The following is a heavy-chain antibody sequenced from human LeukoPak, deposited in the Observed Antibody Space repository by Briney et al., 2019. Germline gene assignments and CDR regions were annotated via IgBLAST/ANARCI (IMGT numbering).Heavy chain of an antibody. Sequence: GGSLRLSCAASGFTFSSYWMHWVRQAPGKGLVWVSRINIDGSTTNYADSVKGRFTISRDHAKSTLYLQMNSLGAEDTAVYYCARSNNGSFDYWGQGTLVTVSS. CDR1: GFTFSSYW. D-gene: IGHD1/OR15-1a*01. J-gene: IGHJ4*02. CDR3: ARSNNGSFDY. CDR2: INIDGSTT. V-gene: IGHV3-74*01.